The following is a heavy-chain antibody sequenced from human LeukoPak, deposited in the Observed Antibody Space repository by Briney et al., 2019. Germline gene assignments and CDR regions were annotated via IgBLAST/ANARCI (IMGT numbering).Heavy chain of an antibody. CDR1: GFTFGDYA. CDR2: IRSKAYGGTT. V-gene: IGHV3-49*03. J-gene: IGHJ4*02. Sequence: PGGSLRLSCTASGFTFGDYAMSWFRQAPGKGLEWVGFIRSKAYGGTTEYAASVKGRFTISRDDSKSIAYLQMNSLKTEDTAVYYCTRVKDYGDYVGLYYFDYWGQGTLVTVSS. D-gene: IGHD4-17*01. CDR3: TRVKDYGDYVGLYYFDY.